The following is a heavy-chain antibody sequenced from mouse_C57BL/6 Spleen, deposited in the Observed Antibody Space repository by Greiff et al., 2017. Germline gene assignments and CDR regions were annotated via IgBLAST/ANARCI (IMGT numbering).Heavy chain of an antibody. CDR2: IDPSDSYT. J-gene: IGHJ2*01. CDR3: ATSQFNY. V-gene: IGHV1-50*01. CDR1: GYTFTSYW. Sequence: QVQLQQPGAELVKPGASVKLSCKASGYTFTSYWMQWVKQRPGQGLEWIGEIDPSDSYTNSNQKFKGKATLTVETSSSTAYMQLSSLTSEDSAVYYCATSQFNYWGQGTTLTVSS.